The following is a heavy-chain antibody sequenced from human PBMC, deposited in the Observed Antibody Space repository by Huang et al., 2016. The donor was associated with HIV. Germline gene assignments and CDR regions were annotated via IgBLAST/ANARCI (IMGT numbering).Heavy chain of an antibody. V-gene: IGHV3-74*01. CDR1: GFSISSYW. CDR2: INSDGSST. CDR3: ARDPRIQSWLNFFDY. J-gene: IGHJ4*02. D-gene: IGHD3-22*01. Sequence: EVQLVESGGGLAQPGGSLRLSCAASGFSISSYWMHWVRQAPGKGLGWVSRINSDGSSTSYADSVKGRFTISRDNAKNTLYLQMNSLRAEDTAVYYCARDPRIQSWLNFFDYWGQGTLVSVSS.